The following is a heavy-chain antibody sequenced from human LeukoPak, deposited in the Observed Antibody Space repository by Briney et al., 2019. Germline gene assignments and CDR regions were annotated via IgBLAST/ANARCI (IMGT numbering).Heavy chain of an antibody. CDR1: GYTFTSYY. CDR3: AREPGCGTHSSGWYDCVYFDT. Sequence: ASVKVSCKASGYTFTSYYMHWVRQAPGRGLEWVGILNPNGGGSTMYAQHFQGRATMTRDISTYTVYMELTSLRSEDTAVYFWAREPGCGTHSSGWYDCVYFDTWGQGTLVTVSS. V-gene: IGHV1-46*01. D-gene: IGHD6-19*01. J-gene: IGHJ4*02. CDR2: LNPNGGGST.